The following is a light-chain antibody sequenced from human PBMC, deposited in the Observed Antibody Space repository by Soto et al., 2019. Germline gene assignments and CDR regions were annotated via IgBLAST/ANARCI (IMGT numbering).Light chain of an antibody. J-gene: IGLJ1*01. Sequence: QAVLTQPPSVSGAPGQRATFSCIGGSSNTGAGYNVHWYQQRPETAPKLLIFGTINRPSGVPDRFSGSKSGTSASLAITGLQAEDEGDYYCQSYDSTLSARYVFGTGTKLTVL. CDR2: GTI. CDR1: SSNTGAGYN. V-gene: IGLV1-40*01. CDR3: QSYDSTLSARYV.